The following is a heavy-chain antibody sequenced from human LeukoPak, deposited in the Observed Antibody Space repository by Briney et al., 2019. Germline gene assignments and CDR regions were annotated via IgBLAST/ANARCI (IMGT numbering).Heavy chain of an antibody. V-gene: IGHV3-23*01. D-gene: IGHD3-16*01. J-gene: IGHJ4*02. CDR2: IRRSGGNT. CDR3: AKDRMITFGGVISHPDY. CDR1: GFTFSSYA. Sequence: GGSLRLSCAASGFTFSSYAMSWVRQAPGKGLEWVSAIRRSGGNTYYADSVKGRFTISRDNSKNTLYLQMNCLRAEDTAVYYCAKDRMITFGGVISHPDYWGQGTLVTVSS.